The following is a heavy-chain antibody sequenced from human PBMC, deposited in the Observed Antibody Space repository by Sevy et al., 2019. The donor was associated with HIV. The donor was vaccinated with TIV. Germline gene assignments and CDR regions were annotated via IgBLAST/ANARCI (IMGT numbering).Heavy chain of an antibody. V-gene: IGHV4-61*02. CDR3: ARDGIRRDYYHGMDV. Sequence: SETLSLTCTVPGDSISSGNHWWSWIRQPAGKGLEWIGRVYSSGRTMYNSSLKSRVTMSVDTSKNQFSLMVSSLIAADTAIYYCARDGIRRDYYHGMDVWGQGTTVTVSS. D-gene: IGHD3-10*01. J-gene: IGHJ6*02. CDR1: GDSISSGNHW. CDR2: VYSSGRT.